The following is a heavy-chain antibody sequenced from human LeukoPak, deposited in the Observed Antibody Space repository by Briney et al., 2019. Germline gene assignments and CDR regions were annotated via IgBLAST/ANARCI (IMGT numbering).Heavy chain of an antibody. D-gene: IGHD5-24*01. CDR2: IIPIFGTA. CDR3: ARRARDGYNWYYFDY. J-gene: IGHJ4*02. CDR1: GGTFSSYA. V-gene: IGHV1-69*13. Sequence: SVKVSCKASGGTFSSYAISWVRQAPGQGLEWMGGIIPIFGTANYAQKFQGRVTITADESTSTAYMELSSLRSEDTAVYYCARRARDGYNWYYFDYWGQGTLVSVSS.